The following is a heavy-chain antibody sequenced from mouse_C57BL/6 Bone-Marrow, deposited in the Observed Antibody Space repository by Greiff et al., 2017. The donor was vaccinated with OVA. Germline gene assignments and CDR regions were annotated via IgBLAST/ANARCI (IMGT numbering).Heavy chain of an antibody. CDR1: GYTFTDYE. Sequence: VKVVESGAELVRPGASVTLSCKASGYTFTDYEMHWVKQTPVHGLEWIGAIDPETGGTAYNQKFKGKAILTADKSSSTAYMELRSLTSEDSAVYYCTRCYFDVWGTGTTVTVSS. J-gene: IGHJ1*03. CDR2: IDPETGGT. V-gene: IGHV1-15*01. CDR3: TRCYFDV.